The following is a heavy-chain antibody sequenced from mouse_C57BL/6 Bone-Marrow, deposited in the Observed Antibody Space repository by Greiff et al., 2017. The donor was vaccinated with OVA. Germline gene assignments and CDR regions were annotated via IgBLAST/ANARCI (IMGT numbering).Heavy chain of an antibody. CDR3: ARQGYYFWYFDV. Sequence: VQLQQPGAELVKPGASVKMSCKASGYTFTSYWITWVKQRPGQGLEWIGDIYPGSGSTNYNEKFKSKATLTVDTSSSTAYMQLSSLTSEDSAVYYCARQGYYFWYFDVWGTGTTVTVSS. CDR1: GYTFTSYW. J-gene: IGHJ1*03. CDR2: IYPGSGST. V-gene: IGHV1-55*01. D-gene: IGHD2-3*01.